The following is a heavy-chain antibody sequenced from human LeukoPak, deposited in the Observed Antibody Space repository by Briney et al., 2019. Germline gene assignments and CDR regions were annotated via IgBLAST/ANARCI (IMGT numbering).Heavy chain of an antibody. CDR2: IYPGDSDT. D-gene: IGHD6-6*01. V-gene: IGHV5-51*01. J-gene: IGHJ4*02. CDR1: GFSFTTYW. CDR3: ARQSSRSSFDY. Sequence: GESLKMSCKASGFSFTTYWMSWVRQMPWKSLEWMGIIYPGDSDTRYSPSFQGQVTFSADKSISTAYLQWSGLKASDTAMYYCARQSSRSSFDYWGQGTLVTVSS.